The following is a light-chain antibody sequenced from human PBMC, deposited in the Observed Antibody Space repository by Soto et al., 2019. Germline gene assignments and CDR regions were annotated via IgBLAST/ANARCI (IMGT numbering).Light chain of an antibody. CDR1: QSVSWW. CDR3: QQYNSYWT. V-gene: IGKV1-5*03. CDR2: KAS. Sequence: IQMTEAPSNLSASLGDRLTITCRASQSVSWWLAWYQRKPGKAPKLLIYKASSLESGVPSRFIGSGSGTEFTLTIRSLQPDDFATYYCQQYNSYWTFGQGTKVDIK. J-gene: IGKJ1*01.